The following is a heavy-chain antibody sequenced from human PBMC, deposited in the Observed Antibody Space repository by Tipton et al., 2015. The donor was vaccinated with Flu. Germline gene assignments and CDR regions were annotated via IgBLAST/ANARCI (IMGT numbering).Heavy chain of an antibody. Sequence: QLMQSGGGLVQPGGSLRLSCAASGFTFSSYEMNWVRQAPGKGLEWVSYISSSGSTIYYADSVKGRFTISRDNAKNSLYLQMNSLRAEDTAVYYCARDHEFDDFWSGRYYYYGMDVWGQGTTVTVSS. V-gene: IGHV3-48*03. CDR1: GFTFSSYE. CDR2: ISSSGSTI. CDR3: ARDHEFDDFWSGRYYYYGMDV. J-gene: IGHJ6*02. D-gene: IGHD3-3*01.